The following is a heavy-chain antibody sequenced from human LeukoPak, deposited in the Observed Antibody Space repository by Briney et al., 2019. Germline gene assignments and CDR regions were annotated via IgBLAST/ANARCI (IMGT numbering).Heavy chain of an antibody. CDR3: ARDAGGAARRYGY. V-gene: IGHV3-21*01. D-gene: IGHD6-6*01. J-gene: IGHJ4*02. CDR1: GFTFSSYS. CDR2: ISSSSSYI. Sequence: PGGSLRLSCAASGFTFSSYSMNWVRQAPGKGLEWVSSISSSSSYIYYADSVKGRFTISRDNAKNSLYLQMNSLRAEDTAVYYCARDAGGAARRYGYWGQGTLVTVSS.